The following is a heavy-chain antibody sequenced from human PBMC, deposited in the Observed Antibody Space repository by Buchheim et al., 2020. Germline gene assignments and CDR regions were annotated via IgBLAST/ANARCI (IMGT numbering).Heavy chain of an antibody. CDR3: AKPRVTMILYGMDV. J-gene: IGHJ6*02. D-gene: IGHD3-22*01. CDR2: VSASGGST. V-gene: IGHV3-23*01. Sequence: EVQLLESGGGLVQPGGSLRLSCAASGFTFRTYAMSWVRQAPGKGLEWVSTVSASGGSTYYADSVKGRFTIPRDNSKNTLYLQINSLRTEDTAVYYCAKPRVTMILYGMDVWGQGTT. CDR1: GFTFRTYA.